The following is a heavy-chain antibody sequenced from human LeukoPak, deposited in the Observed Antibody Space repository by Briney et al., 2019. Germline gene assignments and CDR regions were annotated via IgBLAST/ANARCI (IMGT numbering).Heavy chain of an antibody. D-gene: IGHD3-22*01. V-gene: IGHV4-34*01. J-gene: IGHJ4*02. CDR3: ARADSSGYYSTFDY. Sequence: SETLSLTCAVYGGSFSGYYWSWIRQPPGKGLEWIGEIKHSGSTNYNPSLKSRVTISLDTSKNQFSLKLSSVTAADTAVYYCARADSSGYYSTFDYWGQGTLVTVSS. CDR1: GGSFSGYY. CDR2: IKHSGST.